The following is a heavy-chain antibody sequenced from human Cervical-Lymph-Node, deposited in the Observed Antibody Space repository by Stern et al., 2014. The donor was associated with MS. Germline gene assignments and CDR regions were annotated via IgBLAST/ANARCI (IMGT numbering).Heavy chain of an antibody. CDR1: GGSIRAGTYY. CDR2: MYSSGSI. J-gene: IGHJ6*02. Sequence: QVQLQESGPGLVRPSQTLSLTCTVSGGSIRAGTYYWSWIRQTAGKGLEWIGRMYSSGSIDYNPSLKSRVTISAAGSKTQLSLKLSLGTAADTAVFYCARGRTNLAGDIYYYGMDVWGQGTTVTVSS. CDR3: ARGRTNLAGDIYYYGMDV. V-gene: IGHV4-61*02. D-gene: IGHD1-1*01.